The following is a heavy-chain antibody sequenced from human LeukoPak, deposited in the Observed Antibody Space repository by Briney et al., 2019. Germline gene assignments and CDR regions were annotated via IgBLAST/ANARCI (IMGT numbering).Heavy chain of an antibody. CDR3: TTQRFLEWPDAFDI. Sequence: GGSLRISCAASGFTFSNAWMSWVRQAPGKGLEWVGRIKSKTDGGTTDYAAPVKGRFTISRDDSKNTLYLQMNSLKTEDTAVYYCTTQRFLEWPDAFDIWGQGTMVTVSS. J-gene: IGHJ3*02. CDR2: IKSKTDGGTT. CDR1: GFTFSNAW. V-gene: IGHV3-15*01. D-gene: IGHD3-3*01.